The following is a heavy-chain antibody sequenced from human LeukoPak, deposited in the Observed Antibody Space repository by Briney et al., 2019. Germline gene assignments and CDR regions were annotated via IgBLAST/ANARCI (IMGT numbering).Heavy chain of an antibody. J-gene: IGHJ2*01. CDR3: ARPVVVITSPLDWYFDL. D-gene: IGHD3-22*01. Sequence: GASVKVSCKASGYTFTSYGISWVRQAPGQGLEWMGWISAYNGNTNYAQKLQGRVTMTTDTSTSTAYMELRSLRSDDTAVYYCARPVVVITSPLDWYFDLWGRDTRVPVSS. V-gene: IGHV1-18*01. CDR1: GYTFTSYG. CDR2: ISAYNGNT.